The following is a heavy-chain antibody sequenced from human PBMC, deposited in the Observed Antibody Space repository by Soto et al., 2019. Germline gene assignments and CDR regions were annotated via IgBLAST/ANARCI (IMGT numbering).Heavy chain of an antibody. D-gene: IGHD2-2*01. CDR3: AKDQDTSWHY. CDR1: GFTFSSYA. J-gene: IGHJ4*02. CDR2: ISASGGST. V-gene: IGHV3-23*01. Sequence: EVQLLESGGGLVQPGGSLRLSCAASGFTFSSYAMSWVRQAPGKGLEWVSAISASGGSTYYADSVKGRFTISRDNYKDTLYLQLNSLRAEDTAVYYCAKDQDTSWHYWGQGALVTVSS.